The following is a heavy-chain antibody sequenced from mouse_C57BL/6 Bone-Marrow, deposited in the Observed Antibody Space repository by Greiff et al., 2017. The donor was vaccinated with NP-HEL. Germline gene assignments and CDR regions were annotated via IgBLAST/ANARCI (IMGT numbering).Heavy chain of an antibody. V-gene: IGHV1-50*01. Sequence: QVQLQQPGAELVKPGASVKLSCKASGYTFTSYWMQWVKQRPGQGLEWIGEIDPSDSYTNYNQKFKGKATLTVDTSSSPAYMQLSSLTSEDSAVYYCARGVYYGNPDYWGQGTTLTVSS. CDR3: ARGVYYGNPDY. CDR2: IDPSDSYT. D-gene: IGHD2-1*01. J-gene: IGHJ2*01. CDR1: GYTFTSYW.